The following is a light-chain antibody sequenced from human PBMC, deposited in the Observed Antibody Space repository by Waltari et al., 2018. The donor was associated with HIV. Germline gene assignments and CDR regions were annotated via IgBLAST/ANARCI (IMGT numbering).Light chain of an antibody. V-gene: IGKV1-17*01. CDR3: LQYNNYPQT. J-gene: IGKJ4*02. CDR1: HVITND. Sequence: DIQMTQSPSSLSASVGDRVTITCRASHVITNDLAWYQQKPGKAPERLIYATSILQGGVPSRFSGSGSGTDFTLTISRLQPEESAIYYCLQYNNYPQTVGRGTKVEI. CDR2: ATS.